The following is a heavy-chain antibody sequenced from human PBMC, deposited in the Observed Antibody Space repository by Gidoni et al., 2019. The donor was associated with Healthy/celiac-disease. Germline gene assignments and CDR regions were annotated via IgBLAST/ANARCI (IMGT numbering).Heavy chain of an antibody. CDR1: GFTFSSYG. J-gene: IGHJ5*02. Sequence: QVQLVESGGGVVQPGRSLRLSCAASGFTFSSYGMHWVRQAPGKGLEWVAVISYDGSNKYYADSVKGRFTISRDNSKNTLYLQMNSLRAEDTAVYYCAKGLRGGWYTQNQNWFDPWGQGTLVTVSS. V-gene: IGHV3-30*18. D-gene: IGHD6-19*01. CDR2: ISYDGSNK. CDR3: AKGLRGGWYTQNQNWFDP.